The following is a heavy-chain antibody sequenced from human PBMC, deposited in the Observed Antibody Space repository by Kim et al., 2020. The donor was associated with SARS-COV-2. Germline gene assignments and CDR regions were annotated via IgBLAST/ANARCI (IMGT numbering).Heavy chain of an antibody. V-gene: IGHV1-69*13. D-gene: IGHD5-12*01. Sequence: SVKVSCKASGGTFSSYAISWVRQAPGQGLEWMGGIIPIFGTANYAQKFQGRVMITADESTSTAYMELSSLRSEDTAVYYCARGWPIKASDYYYYGMDVWGQGTTVTVSS. J-gene: IGHJ6*02. CDR1: GGTFSSYA. CDR2: IIPIFGTA. CDR3: ARGWPIKASDYYYYGMDV.